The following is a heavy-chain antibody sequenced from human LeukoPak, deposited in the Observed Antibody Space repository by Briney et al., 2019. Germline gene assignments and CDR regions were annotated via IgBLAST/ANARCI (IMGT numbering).Heavy chain of an antibody. CDR3: AREQRAYIDY. CDR1: GGSISSHY. V-gene: IGHV4-59*11. J-gene: IGHJ4*02. CDR2: IYYSGST. Sequence: SETLSLTCTVSGGSISSHYWSWIRQPPGKGLEWIGYIYYSGSTNYNPSLKSRVTISVDTSKDQLSLKLSSVTAADTAVYYCAREQRAYIDYWGQGTLATVSS.